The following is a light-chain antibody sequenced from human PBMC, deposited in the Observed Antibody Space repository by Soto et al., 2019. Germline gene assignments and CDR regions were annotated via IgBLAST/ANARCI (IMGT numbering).Light chain of an antibody. CDR1: HSVSSN. V-gene: IGKV3-15*01. Sequence: ETVMTQSPATLSVSQGERATLSCRASHSVSSNLAWYQQRPGQAPRLLIYGASTRATGIPARFSGSGSGTDFTLTISSLEPEDFAVYYCQQLTDWPPQWTFGQGTKVDIK. CDR2: GAS. J-gene: IGKJ1*01. CDR3: QQLTDWPPQWT.